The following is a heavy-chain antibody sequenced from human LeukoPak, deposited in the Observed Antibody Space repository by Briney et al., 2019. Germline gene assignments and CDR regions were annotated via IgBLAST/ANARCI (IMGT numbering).Heavy chain of an antibody. V-gene: IGHV3-23*01. CDR1: GFTFSSYG. CDR2: ISGSGVST. CDR3: AKLSSGSSDY. Sequence: GGSLRLSCAASGFTFSSYGMSWVRQAPGNGLEWVSAISGSGVSTYYADSVKGRFTISRDNSKNTLYLQMNSLRAEDTAVYYCAKLSSGSSDYWGQGTLVTVSS. J-gene: IGHJ4*02. D-gene: IGHD3-10*01.